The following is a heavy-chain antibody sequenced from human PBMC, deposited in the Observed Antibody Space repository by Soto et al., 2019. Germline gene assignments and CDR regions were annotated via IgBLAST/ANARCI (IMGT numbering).Heavy chain of an antibody. CDR1: GFTFSGFW. Sequence: EVQLMESGGGLVQPGGSLRLSCAGSGFTFSGFWMGWVRQAPDKGLEWVANIKQDGSETSYVDSVKGRFTVSRDNVRNSLYLQMNNLRAEDTAVYYCAAWPRSSWFDYWGHGTLVTVSS. D-gene: IGHD6-13*01. CDR2: IKQDGSET. V-gene: IGHV3-7*05. CDR3: AAWPRSSWFDY. J-gene: IGHJ4*01.